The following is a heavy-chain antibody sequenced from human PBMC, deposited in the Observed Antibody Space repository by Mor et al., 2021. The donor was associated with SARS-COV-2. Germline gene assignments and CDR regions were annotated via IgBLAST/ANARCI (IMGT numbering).Heavy chain of an antibody. Sequence: VDSVKGRFTISRDNAKNSLDLQMNSLRAEDTAVYYCARVSAVAGFDYWGQ. V-gene: IGHV3-7*03. J-gene: IGHJ4*02. D-gene: IGHD6-19*01. CDR3: ARVSAVAGFDY.